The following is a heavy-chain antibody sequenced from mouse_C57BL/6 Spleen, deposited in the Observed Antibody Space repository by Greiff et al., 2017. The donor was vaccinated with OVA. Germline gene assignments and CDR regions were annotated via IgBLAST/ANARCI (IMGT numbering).Heavy chain of an antibody. D-gene: IGHD2-5*01. V-gene: IGHV1-64*01. J-gene: IGHJ4*01. CDR2: IHPNSGST. Sequence: QVQLKQSGAELVKPGASVKLSCKASGYTFTSYWMHWVKQRPGQGLEWIGMIHPNSGSTNYNEKFKSKATLTVDKSSSTAYMQLSSLTSEDSAVYYCARDSNYSYYAMDYWGQGTSVTVSS. CDR3: ARDSNYSYYAMDY. CDR1: GYTFTSYW.